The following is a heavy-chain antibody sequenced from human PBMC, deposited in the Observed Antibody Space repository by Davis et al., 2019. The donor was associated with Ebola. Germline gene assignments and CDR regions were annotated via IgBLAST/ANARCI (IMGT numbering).Heavy chain of an antibody. CDR3: AKDPHYYYYYGMDV. V-gene: IGHV3-30*18. Sequence: PGGSLRLSCAASGFTFSSYGMHWVRQAPGKGLEWVAVISYDGSNKHYADSVKGRFTISRDNSKITLYLQMNSLRPEDTAVFYCAKDPHYYYYYGMDVWGKGTTVTVSS. CDR1: GFTFSSYG. J-gene: IGHJ6*04. CDR2: ISYDGSNK.